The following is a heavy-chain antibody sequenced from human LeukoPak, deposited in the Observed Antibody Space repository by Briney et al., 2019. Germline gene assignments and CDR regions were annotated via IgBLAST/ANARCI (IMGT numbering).Heavy chain of an antibody. CDR2: INPDGSLK. CDR1: GFTFSNYW. CDR3: ARFGYSSVY. V-gene: IGHV3-7*01. D-gene: IGHD6-19*01. J-gene: IGHJ4*02. Sequence: GGSLRLSCAASGFTFSNYWMSWVRQAPGKGREWMANINPDGSLKYYVDSMKGRFTISRDNAKNSLYLQMNSLRAEDTAVYYCARFGYSSVYWGQGSLVTVSS.